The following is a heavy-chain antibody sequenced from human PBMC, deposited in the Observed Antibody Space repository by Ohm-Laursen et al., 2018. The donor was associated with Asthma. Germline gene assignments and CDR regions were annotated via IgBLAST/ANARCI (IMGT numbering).Heavy chain of an antibody. Sequence: ESSVKVSCKASGFTFTSSAVQWVRQARGQRLEWIGWIVVGSGNTNYAQKFQERVTITRDMSTSTAYMELSSLRSEDTAVYYCAAGGYSNYYYYYGMDVWGQGTTVTVSS. V-gene: IGHV1-58*01. J-gene: IGHJ6*02. CDR2: IVVGSGNT. CDR1: GFTFTSSA. D-gene: IGHD4-11*01. CDR3: AAGGYSNYYYYYGMDV.